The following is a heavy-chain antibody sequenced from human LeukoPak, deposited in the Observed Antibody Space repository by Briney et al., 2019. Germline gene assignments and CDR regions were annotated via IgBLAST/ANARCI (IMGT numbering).Heavy chain of an antibody. J-gene: IGHJ5*02. Sequence: GGSLRLSCAASGFTFDDYAMHWVRQAPGKGLEWVSGISWNSGSIGYVDSVKGRFTISRDNAKNSLYLQMNSLRAEDTAVYYCARERYGSGSYYTLNWFDPWGQGTLVTVSS. V-gene: IGHV3-9*01. CDR3: ARERYGSGSYYTLNWFDP. CDR1: GFTFDDYA. D-gene: IGHD3-10*01. CDR2: ISWNSGSI.